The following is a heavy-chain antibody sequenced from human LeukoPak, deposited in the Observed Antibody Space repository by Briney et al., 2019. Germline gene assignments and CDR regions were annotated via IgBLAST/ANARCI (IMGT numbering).Heavy chain of an antibody. V-gene: IGHV4-34*01. Sequence: SETLSLTCTVSGGSISSYYWSWIRQPPGKGLEWIGEISHSGGTSYNPSLKSRLTISVDTSKNQFSLKLSSVTAADTAVYYCARRSYGGDYYYGMDVWGQGTTVTVS. CDR3: ARRSYGGDYYYGMDV. D-gene: IGHD4-17*01. J-gene: IGHJ6*02. CDR2: ISHSGGT. CDR1: GGSISSYY.